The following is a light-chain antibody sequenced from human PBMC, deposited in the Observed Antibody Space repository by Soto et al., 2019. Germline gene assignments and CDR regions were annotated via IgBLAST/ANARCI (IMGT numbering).Light chain of an antibody. V-gene: IGKV3-20*01. CDR3: QQYGSSPPRT. CDR1: QSVSHDF. J-gene: IGKJ1*01. CDR2: GAS. Sequence: EIVLTQSPGILSLSPGETATLSCRVSQSVSHDFLAWYQQKPGQAPRRLISGASTRATQVPDRFSGSGSGAEFTLTISRLEPEDFAVYYCQQYGSSPPRTFGQGNKVE.